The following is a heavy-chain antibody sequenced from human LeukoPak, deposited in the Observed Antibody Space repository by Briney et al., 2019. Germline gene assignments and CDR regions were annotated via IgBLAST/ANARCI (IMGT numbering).Heavy chain of an antibody. Sequence: SETLSLTCAVYGGSFSGYYWSWIRLPPGKGLEWIGEINHSGSTNYNPSLKSRVTISVDTSKNQFSLKLSSVTAADTAVYYCARGYGDYEPFDYWGQGTLVTVSS. D-gene: IGHD4-17*01. V-gene: IGHV4-34*01. J-gene: IGHJ4*02. CDR2: INHSGST. CDR1: GGSFSGYY. CDR3: ARGYGDYEPFDY.